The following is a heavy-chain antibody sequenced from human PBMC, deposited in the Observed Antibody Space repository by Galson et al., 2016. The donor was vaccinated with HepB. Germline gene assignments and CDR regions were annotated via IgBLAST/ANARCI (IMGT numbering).Heavy chain of an antibody. Sequence: SLRLSCAASGFSVSNNYMSWVRQAPGKGLEWVSVIYSGGSTYYADSVKGRFTVSRDNSNNILDLQMNSLRAEDSAVYYCARGQPPHAFDIWGQGTMVIVS. CDR1: GFSVSNNY. J-gene: IGHJ3*02. CDR3: ARGQPPHAFDI. CDR2: IYSGGST. V-gene: IGHV3-53*01. D-gene: IGHD1-1*01.